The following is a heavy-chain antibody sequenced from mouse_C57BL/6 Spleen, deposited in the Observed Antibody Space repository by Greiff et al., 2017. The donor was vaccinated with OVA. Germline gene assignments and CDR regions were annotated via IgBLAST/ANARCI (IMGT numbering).Heavy chain of an antibody. V-gene: IGHV5-9*01. D-gene: IGHD1-1*01. Sequence: EVQLVESGGGLVKPGGSLKLSCAASGFTFSSYTMSWVRQTPEQRLEWVATISGGGGNTYYPDSVKGRFTITRDNAKNTLYLQMSSLRSDDTALYYGARAGYYYGSSYLFADWGQGTLVTVSA. J-gene: IGHJ3*01. CDR3: ARAGYYYGSSYLFAD. CDR2: ISGGGGNT. CDR1: GFTFSSYT.